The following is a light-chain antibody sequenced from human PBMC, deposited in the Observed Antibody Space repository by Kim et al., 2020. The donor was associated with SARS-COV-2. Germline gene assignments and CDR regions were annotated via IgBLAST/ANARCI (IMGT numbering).Light chain of an antibody. J-gene: IGKJ2*01. Sequence: EIMLTQSPGTLSLSPGERATLSCRASQSVSSNSLAWYQQKPGQAPRLLIYGASSRATGIPDRFSGSGSGTDFTLIISRLEPEDFAVYYCQQYGSSPPMYTFGQGTKLEI. V-gene: IGKV3-20*01. CDR3: QQYGSSPPMYT. CDR1: QSVSSNS. CDR2: GAS.